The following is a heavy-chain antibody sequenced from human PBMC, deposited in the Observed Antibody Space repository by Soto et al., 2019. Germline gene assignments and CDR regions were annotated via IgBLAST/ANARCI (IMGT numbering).Heavy chain of an antibody. CDR3: ARAVSSSWGFDY. Sequence: QVQLVESGGGVVQPGRSLRLSCVASGFTFSSYAMQWVRQAPGKGLEWVAVISYDGSNKYYAESVKGRFTISRDNSKNTLYLQMNSLRTEDTSVYYCARAVSSSWGFDYWGQGTLVTVSS. V-gene: IGHV3-30-3*01. D-gene: IGHD6-13*01. J-gene: IGHJ4*02. CDR1: GFTFSSYA. CDR2: ISYDGSNK.